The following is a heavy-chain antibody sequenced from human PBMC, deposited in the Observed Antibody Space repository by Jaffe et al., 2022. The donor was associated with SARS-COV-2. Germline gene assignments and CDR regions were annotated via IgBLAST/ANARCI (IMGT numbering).Heavy chain of an antibody. CDR1: GFTFSSYS. J-gene: IGHJ5*02. V-gene: IGHV3-21*01. D-gene: IGHD2-21*02. Sequence: EVQLVESGGGLVKPGGSLRLSCAASGFTFSSYSMNWVRQAPGKGLEWVSSISSSSSYIYYADSVKGRFTISRDNAKNSLYLQMNSLRAEDTAVYYCARDLFSMTSNWFDPWGQGTLVTVSS. CDR2: ISSSSSYI. CDR3: ARDLFSMTSNWFDP.